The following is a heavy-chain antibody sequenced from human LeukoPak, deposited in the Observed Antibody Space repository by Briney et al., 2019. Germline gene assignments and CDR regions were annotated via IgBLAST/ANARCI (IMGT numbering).Heavy chain of an antibody. CDR1: GFTFSNYA. CDR2: IGGSGGST. Sequence: SXXXXCAVSGFTFSNYAMSWVRQAPGKGLEWVSAIGGSGGSTYYADSVKGGLTISRDNSKNRLYLRMKSLRAEDTAVYYXXXXXVVVPGLVDYFDYWGQGTLVTVSS. CDR3: XXXXVVVPGLVDYFDY. D-gene: IGHD1-26*01. J-gene: IGHJ4*02. V-gene: IGHV3-23*01.